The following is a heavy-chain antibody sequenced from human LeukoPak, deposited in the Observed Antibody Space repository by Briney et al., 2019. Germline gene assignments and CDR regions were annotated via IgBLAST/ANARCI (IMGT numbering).Heavy chain of an antibody. CDR3: ARSSGYYYDSSGYYLPPDY. CDR2: IYYTGGT. Sequence: PSETLSLTCTVSGGSISSGTDYWSWIRQPPEKGLEWIGSIYYTGGTYYSPSLKSRVTMSVDTSKNQFSLKLSSVTAADTAVYYCARSSGYYYDSSGYYLPPDYWGQGTLVTVSS. V-gene: IGHV4-39*01. CDR1: GGSISSGTDY. J-gene: IGHJ4*02. D-gene: IGHD3-22*01.